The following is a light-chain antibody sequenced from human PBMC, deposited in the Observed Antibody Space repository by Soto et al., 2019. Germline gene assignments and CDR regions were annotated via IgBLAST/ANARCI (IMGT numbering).Light chain of an antibody. CDR3: AAWDASLNGVV. Sequence: QAVVTQPPSASATPGQRVTISCSGSNSNIGSNAVHWYQQLPGTAPRLLIYSTNQRPSGVPDQFSGSKSGTSASLAISGLRSEDEADYYCAAWDASLNGVVFGGGTKLTVL. CDR1: NSNIGSNA. V-gene: IGLV1-44*01. CDR2: STN. J-gene: IGLJ2*01.